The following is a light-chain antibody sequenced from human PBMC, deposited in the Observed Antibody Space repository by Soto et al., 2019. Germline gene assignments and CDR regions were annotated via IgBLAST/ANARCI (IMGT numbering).Light chain of an antibody. CDR3: QQSYSAPLT. J-gene: IGKJ4*01. CDR2: AAS. CDR1: QGISSY. Sequence: DIQMTQSPSSLSASVGDRVTITCRASQGISSYLNWYQQKPGKAPKLLIYAASSLERGVTSRFRGSGSGTDFALTISSLQPEDFATYYCQQSYSAPLTFGGGTKVEIK. V-gene: IGKV1-39*01.